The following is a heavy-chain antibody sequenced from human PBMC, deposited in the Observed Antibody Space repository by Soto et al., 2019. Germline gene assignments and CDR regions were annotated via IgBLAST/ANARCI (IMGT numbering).Heavy chain of an antibody. D-gene: IGHD6-13*01. CDR2: IYYSGST. Sequence: SETLSLTCTVSGGSISSYYWSWIRQPPGKGLEWIGYIYYSGSTNYNPSLKSRVTISVDTSKNQFSPKLSSVTAADTAVYYCARGRRIAAAGTWFDPWGQGTLVTVSS. V-gene: IGHV4-59*12. CDR3: ARGRRIAAAGTWFDP. J-gene: IGHJ5*02. CDR1: GGSISSYY.